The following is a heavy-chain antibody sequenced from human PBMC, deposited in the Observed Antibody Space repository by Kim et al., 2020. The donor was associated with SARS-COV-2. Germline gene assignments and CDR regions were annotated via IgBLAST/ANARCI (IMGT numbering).Heavy chain of an antibody. CDR2: ISPEGTNQ. D-gene: IGHD4-17*01. Sequence: GGSLRLSCAALGFNFINYGMHWVRQDPGEGLEWVAVISPEGTNQKYADSVKGRFSMSRDNSKNTVYLQMNHLRPEDTAVYYCVKEIAHFDGFDYWGQGILVTVSS. CDR1: GFNFINYG. J-gene: IGHJ4*02. V-gene: IGHV3-30*18. CDR3: VKEIAHFDGFDY.